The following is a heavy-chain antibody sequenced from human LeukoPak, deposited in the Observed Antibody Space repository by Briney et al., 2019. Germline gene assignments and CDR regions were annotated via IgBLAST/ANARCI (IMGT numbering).Heavy chain of an antibody. CDR1: GGSISSYY. CDR3: ARTQRGNSYGLRAGFDY. V-gene: IGHV4-59*08. CDR2: IYYSGST. J-gene: IGHJ4*02. Sequence: PSETLSLTCTVSGGSISSYYWSWIRQPPGKGLEWIGYIYYSGSTNYNPSLKSRVTISVDTSKNQFSLKLSSVTAADTAVYYCARTQRGNSYGLRAGFDYWGQGTLVTVSS. D-gene: IGHD5-18*01.